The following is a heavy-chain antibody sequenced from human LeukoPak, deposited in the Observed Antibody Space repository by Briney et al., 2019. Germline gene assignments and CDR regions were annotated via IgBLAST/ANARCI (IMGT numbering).Heavy chain of an antibody. CDR1: GYTFTGYY. J-gene: IGHJ6*03. Sequence: GSVKVSCKASGYTFTGYYMHWVRQAPGQGLEWMGWINPNSGGTNYAQKFQGRVTMTRDTSISTAYMELSRLRSDNTAVYYCARGGRTVVPAAMGEGSYYYYYMDVWGKGTTVTVSS. D-gene: IGHD2-2*01. CDR2: INPNSGGT. V-gene: IGHV1-2*02. CDR3: ARGGRTVVPAAMGEGSYYYYYMDV.